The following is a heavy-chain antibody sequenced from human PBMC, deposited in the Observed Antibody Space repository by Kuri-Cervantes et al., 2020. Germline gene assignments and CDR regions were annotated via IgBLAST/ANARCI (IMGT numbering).Heavy chain of an antibody. J-gene: IGHJ5*02. CDR1: GYTFTGYY. Sequence: ASVKVSCKASGYTFTGYYMHWVRQAPGQGLEWMGWINPNSGGTNYAQEFQGRLSMTRNTSISTAYMELSSLTSEDTAVYFCARGAVLDFWSGHYVNWFDPWGQGTLVTVSS. D-gene: IGHD3-3*01. CDR3: ARGAVLDFWSGHYVNWFDP. CDR2: INPNSGGT. V-gene: IGHV1-2*02.